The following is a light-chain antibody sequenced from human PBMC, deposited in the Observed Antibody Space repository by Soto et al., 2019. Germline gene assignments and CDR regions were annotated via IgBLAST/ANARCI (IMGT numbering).Light chain of an antibody. CDR1: QSISSY. CDR2: FAS. CDR3: QQTHTSPVT. V-gene: IGKV1-39*01. Sequence: DIQMTQSPSSLSASVGDRVTITCRASQSISSYLNWYQHKPGQAPSLLIFFASTLQTGVPSRFSGSGYGTQFSLTISNLHPEDFATYYCQQTHTSPVTFGQGTKVEMK. J-gene: IGKJ1*01.